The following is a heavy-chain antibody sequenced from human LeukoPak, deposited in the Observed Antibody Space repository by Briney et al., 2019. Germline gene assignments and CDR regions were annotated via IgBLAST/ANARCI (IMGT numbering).Heavy chain of an antibody. CDR1: GFTFSSYS. Sequence: GGSLRLSCVASGFTFSSYSMNWVRQAPGKGLEWVSSISSSSSYIYYADSVKGRFTISRDNAKNSLYLQMNSLRAEDTAVYYCARVPRAGIAAAPIDYWGQGTLVTVSS. D-gene: IGHD6-13*01. CDR2: ISSSSSYI. V-gene: IGHV3-21*01. CDR3: ARVPRAGIAAAPIDY. J-gene: IGHJ4*02.